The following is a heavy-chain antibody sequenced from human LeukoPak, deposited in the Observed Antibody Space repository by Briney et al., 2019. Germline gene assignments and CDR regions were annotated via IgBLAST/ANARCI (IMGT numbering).Heavy chain of an antibody. Sequence: PGRSLRLSCAASGFTCSSYAMHWVRQAPGKGLEWVAVISYDGSNKYYADSVKGRFTISRDNSKNTLYLQMNSLRAEDTAVYYCARVSGNYSPLYYYGMDAWGQGTTVTVSS. CDR1: GFTCSSYA. CDR3: ARVSGNYSPLYYYGMDA. V-gene: IGHV3-30-3*01. J-gene: IGHJ6*02. CDR2: ISYDGSNK. D-gene: IGHD3-22*01.